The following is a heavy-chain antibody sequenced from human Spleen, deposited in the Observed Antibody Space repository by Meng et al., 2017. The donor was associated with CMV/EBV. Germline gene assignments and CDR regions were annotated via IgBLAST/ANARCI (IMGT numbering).Heavy chain of an antibody. CDR1: GGSFSGYY. Sequence: GSLRLSCAVYGGSFSGYYWSWIRQPPGKGLEWIGEINHSGSTNYNPSLKSRVTISVDTSKNQFSLKLSSVTAADTAVYYCARGSSRSDAFDIWGQGTMVTVSS. V-gene: IGHV4-34*01. J-gene: IGHJ3*02. CDR3: ARGSSRSDAFDI. D-gene: IGHD6-6*01. CDR2: INHSGST.